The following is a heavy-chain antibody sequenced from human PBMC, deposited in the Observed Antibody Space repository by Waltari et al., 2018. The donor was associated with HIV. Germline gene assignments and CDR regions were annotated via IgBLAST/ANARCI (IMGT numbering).Heavy chain of an antibody. J-gene: IGHJ4*02. CDR2: ISSSRGYT. V-gene: IGHV3-11*05. D-gene: IGHD3-22*01. Sequence: QVQLVESGGGLVKPGGSLRLSCAASGFTFSDYYMSWIRQAPGKGLEWISYISSSRGYTNYADSVKGRFTISRDNAKNSLYLQMNRLRAEDTAVYYCASHYYDTTGYPGGFDYWGRGTLVTVSS. CDR1: GFTFSDYY. CDR3: ASHYYDTTGYPGGFDY.